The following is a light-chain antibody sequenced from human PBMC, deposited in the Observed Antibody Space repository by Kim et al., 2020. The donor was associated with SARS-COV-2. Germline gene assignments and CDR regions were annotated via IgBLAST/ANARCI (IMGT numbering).Light chain of an antibody. CDR1: TSDVGGYNY. V-gene: IGLV2-11*03. CDR2: DVT. CDR3: CSYTSSSSRV. Sequence: GQSITISCTGTTSDVGGYNYVSWFQLFPGKAPRLLIYDVTKRPSGVPDRFSGSKSGNTASLTSSGLQADDEAEYFCCSYTSSSSRVFGEGTQLTVL. J-gene: IGLJ2*01.